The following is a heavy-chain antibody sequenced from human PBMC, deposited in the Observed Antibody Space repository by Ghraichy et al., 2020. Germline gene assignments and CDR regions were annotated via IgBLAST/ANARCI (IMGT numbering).Heavy chain of an antibody. Sequence: LSLTCAASGFTFNKYAMSWVRQAPGKGLEWVSGISAAGSTYYADSVKGRFSISRDNSKNTVSLELNSPRVEDTALYYCAKDRVSWGPNYFDSGGQGTLVTVSS. CDR1: GFTFNKYA. D-gene: IGHD3-16*01. V-gene: IGHV3-23*01. CDR2: ISAAGST. J-gene: IGHJ4*02. CDR3: AKDRVSWGPNYFDS.